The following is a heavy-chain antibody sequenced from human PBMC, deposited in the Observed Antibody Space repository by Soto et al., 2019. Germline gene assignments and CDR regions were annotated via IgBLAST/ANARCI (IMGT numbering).Heavy chain of an antibody. D-gene: IGHD6-19*01. CDR1: GYTFTSYG. V-gene: IGHV1-18*04. CDR2: ISAYNGNT. Sequence: ASVKVSCKASGYTFTSYGISWVRQAPGQGLEWMGWISAYNGNTNYAQKLQGRVTMTTDTSTSTAYTELRSLRSDDTAVYYCAREGSSGWYYHYYYGMDVWGQGTTVTVSS. CDR3: AREGSSGWYYHYYYGMDV. J-gene: IGHJ6*02.